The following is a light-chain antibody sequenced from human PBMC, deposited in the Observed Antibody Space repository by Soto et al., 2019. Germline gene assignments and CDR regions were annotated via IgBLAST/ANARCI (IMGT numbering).Light chain of an antibody. V-gene: IGKV3-20*01. Sequence: EIVLTQSPGTLSLSPGERATLSCRASQTVSNNFLAWYQQKPGQAPRLLIYEASKRFAGIQDRFSGSGSGTDFTLTISRLEPEDFAVYYCQQYGSSRTFGQGTRV. CDR2: EAS. CDR1: QTVSNNF. CDR3: QQYGSSRT. J-gene: IGKJ1*01.